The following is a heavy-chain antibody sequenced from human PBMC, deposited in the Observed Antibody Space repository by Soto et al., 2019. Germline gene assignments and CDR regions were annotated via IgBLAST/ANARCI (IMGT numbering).Heavy chain of an antibody. V-gene: IGHV3-23*01. D-gene: IGHD1-26*01. J-gene: IGHJ6*02. CDR1: VFTLSSYA. CDR3: AKEVTSGSYSHYYYGLDV. Sequence: GGSLRLSCAASVFTLSSYAMSWVRQARGKGLEWVSAISGSGNRTFHADSVKGRFTISRDNAKNALYLQMNSLRVEDTAVYYCAKEVTSGSYSHYYYGLDVWGQGTMVTVSS. CDR2: ISGSGNRT.